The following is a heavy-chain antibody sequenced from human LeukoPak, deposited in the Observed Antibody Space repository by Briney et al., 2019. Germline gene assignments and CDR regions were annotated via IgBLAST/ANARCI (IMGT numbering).Heavy chain of an antibody. CDR2: ISGSGGST. V-gene: IGHV3-23*01. Sequence: GGSLRLSCAASGFTFSDYYMSWVRQVPGKGLEWVSGISGSGGSTYYADSVKGRFTISRDNSKNTLYLQMNSLRAEDTAVYYCAKEAIHDYDFDYWGQGTLVTVSP. CDR1: GFTFSDYY. J-gene: IGHJ4*02. D-gene: IGHD4-17*01. CDR3: AKEAIHDYDFDY.